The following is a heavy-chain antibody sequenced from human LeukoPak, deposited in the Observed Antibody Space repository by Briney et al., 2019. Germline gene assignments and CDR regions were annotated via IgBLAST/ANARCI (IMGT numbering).Heavy chain of an antibody. CDR1: GGSISSDSYS. V-gene: IGHV4-39*01. Sequence: PSETLSLTCTVSGGSISSDSYSWGWIRQPPGRGLEWIGNIFYSGGTYYNPSLKSRVTISVDTSNNQFSLKLSSVTAADTAVYYCARRTRGGGEPYYYYYMDVWGKGTTVTVSS. J-gene: IGHJ6*03. CDR2: IFYSGGT. CDR3: ARRTRGGGEPYYYYYMDV. D-gene: IGHD3-10*01.